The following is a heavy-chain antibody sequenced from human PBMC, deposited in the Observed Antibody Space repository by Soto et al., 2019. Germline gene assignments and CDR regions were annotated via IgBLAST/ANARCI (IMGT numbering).Heavy chain of an antibody. D-gene: IGHD5-18*01. J-gene: IGHJ4*02. CDR1: GFTFDDYT. CDR2: ISWDGGST. CDR3: AKDGLRYSYGPQYDY. Sequence: PGGSLRLSCAASGFTFDDYTMHWVRQAPGKGLEWVSLISWDGGSTYYADSVKGRFTISRDNSKNSLYLQMNSLRTEDTALYYCAKDGLRYSYGPQYDYWGQGTLVTVSS. V-gene: IGHV3-43*01.